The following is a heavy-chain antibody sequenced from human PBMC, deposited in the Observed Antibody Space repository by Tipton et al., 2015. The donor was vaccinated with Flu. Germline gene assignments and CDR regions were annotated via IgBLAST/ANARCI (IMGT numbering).Heavy chain of an antibody. Sequence: TLSLTCTVSGDSISSYYWNWIRQTPGKGLEWIGNIYYSGSTNYNPSLKSRVTISVDTSKNQFSLKVISVTAADTAVYYCARRSYSNYVSDPKNWFDPWGQGTLVTVSS. D-gene: IGHD4-11*01. V-gene: IGHV4-59*08. CDR2: IYYSGST. CDR1: GDSISSYY. J-gene: IGHJ5*02. CDR3: ARRSYSNYVSDPKNWFDP.